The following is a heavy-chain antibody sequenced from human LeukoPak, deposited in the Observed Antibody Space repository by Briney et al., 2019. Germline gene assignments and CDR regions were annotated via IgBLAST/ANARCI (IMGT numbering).Heavy chain of an antibody. CDR3: ARDPVDGYSHYDF. J-gene: IGHJ4*02. CDR2: IRPNSDGI. D-gene: IGHD5-24*01. CDR1: GYTLTDHH. Sequence: ASVKVSCKASGYTLTDHHLIWVRQAPGQGLEWMGWIRPNSDGIRYAQEFQGRVTLTRDTSASTAYMELTGLTSDDPAIYYCARDPVDGYSHYDFWGQGTLVTVSS. V-gene: IGHV1-2*02.